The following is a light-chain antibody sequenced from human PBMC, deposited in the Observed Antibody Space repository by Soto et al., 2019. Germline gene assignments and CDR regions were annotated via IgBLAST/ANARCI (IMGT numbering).Light chain of an antibody. CDR1: QSISSW. CDR3: QQYNSYSWK. J-gene: IGKJ1*01. CDR2: DAS. V-gene: IGKV1-5*01. Sequence: DIQMTQSPSALSASVGDRVTITCRASQSISSWLAWYQQKPGKAPKLLIYDASSLESGVPSRFSGSGSGTEFTLTISSLQPDDFATYYCQQYNSYSWKYGQGTKV.